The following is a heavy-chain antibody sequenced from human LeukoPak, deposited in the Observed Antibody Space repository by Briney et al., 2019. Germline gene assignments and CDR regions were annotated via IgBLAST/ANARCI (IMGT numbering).Heavy chain of an antibody. Sequence: SETLSLTCTVSGGSISSYYWSWIRQPPGKGLEWIGYIYYSGSTNYNPSLKSRVTISVDTSKNQFSLKLSSVTAADTAVYYCARLPSSLISAGYFQHWGQGTLVTVSS. CDR3: ARLPSSLISAGYFQH. CDR2: IYYSGST. D-gene: IGHD6-13*01. J-gene: IGHJ1*01. V-gene: IGHV4-59*08. CDR1: GGSISSYY.